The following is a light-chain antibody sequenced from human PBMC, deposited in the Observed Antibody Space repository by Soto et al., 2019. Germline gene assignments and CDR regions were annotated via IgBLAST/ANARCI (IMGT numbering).Light chain of an antibody. CDR3: QQSYSTPPT. Sequence: EIEMTQSTSSLSSSVGDRVTITCRASQSISSYLNWYQQKPGKAPKLLIYAASSLQSGVPSRFSGSGSGTDFTLTISSLQPEDFATYYCQQSYSTPPTFGQGTKVDI. CDR1: QSISSY. J-gene: IGKJ1*01. CDR2: AAS. V-gene: IGKV1-39*01.